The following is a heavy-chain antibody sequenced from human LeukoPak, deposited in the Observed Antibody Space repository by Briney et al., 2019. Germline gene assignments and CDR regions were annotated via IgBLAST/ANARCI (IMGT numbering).Heavy chain of an antibody. CDR1: GGSISSSSYY. D-gene: IGHD2-8*02. J-gene: IGHJ4*02. CDR2: IYYSGDT. Sequence: SETLSLTCTVSGGSISSSSYYWGWIRQPPGKGLEWIGNIYYSGDTYYNPSLKSRVTISVDTSKNQFSLKLSSVTAADTAVYYCAGHHPRNTVDFWGQGTLVTVSS. V-gene: IGHV4-39*01. CDR3: AGHHPRNTVDF.